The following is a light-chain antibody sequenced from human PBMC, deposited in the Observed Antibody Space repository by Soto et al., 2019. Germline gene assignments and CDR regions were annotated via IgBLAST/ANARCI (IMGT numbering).Light chain of an antibody. V-gene: IGLV2-23*01. J-gene: IGLJ1*01. CDR1: SSDVGSYNL. CDR3: CSYAGSSTYV. Sequence: SVLTRPASVSGSPGRSITSSCTGTSSDVGSYNLVSWYQHHPGKAPKLMIYEGSKRPSGVSNRFSGSKSGNTASLTISGLQAEDEADYYCCSYAGSSTYVFGTGTKVTVL. CDR2: EGS.